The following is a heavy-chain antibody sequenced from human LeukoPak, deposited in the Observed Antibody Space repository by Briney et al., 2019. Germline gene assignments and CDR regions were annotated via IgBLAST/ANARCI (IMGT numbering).Heavy chain of an antibody. Sequence: SETLSLTCAVYGGSFSGYYWSWIRQPPGKGLEWIGEINHSGSTSYNPSLKSRVTISVDTSKNQFSLKVTSVTAADTAVYYCARSKDILTGYCFDYWGQGTLVTVSS. D-gene: IGHD3-9*01. CDR2: INHSGST. J-gene: IGHJ4*02. CDR1: GGSFSGYY. CDR3: ARSKDILTGYCFDY. V-gene: IGHV4-34*01.